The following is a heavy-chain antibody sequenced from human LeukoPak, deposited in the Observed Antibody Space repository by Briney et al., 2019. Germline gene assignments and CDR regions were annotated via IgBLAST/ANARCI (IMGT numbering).Heavy chain of an antibody. CDR3: AKLASLGPYCSGGSCYPNFDY. CDR1: GFTFSSYG. V-gene: IGHV3-30*18. Sequence: PGGSLRLSCAASGFTFSSYGMHWVRQAPGKGLEWVAVISYDGSNKYYADSVKGRFTISRDNSKNTLYLQMNSLRAEDTVVYYCAKLASLGPYCSGGSCYPNFDYWGQGTLVTVSS. J-gene: IGHJ4*02. D-gene: IGHD2-15*01. CDR2: ISYDGSNK.